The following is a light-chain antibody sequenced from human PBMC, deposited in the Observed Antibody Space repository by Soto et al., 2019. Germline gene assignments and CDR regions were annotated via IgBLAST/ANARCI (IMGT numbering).Light chain of an antibody. CDR3: QQYNKWPLT. Sequence: EIVMTQSPATLSVSPGERATLSCRASQSVYSNLAWYQQKPGQAPRLLIYAASTRATGIPARFSGSGSGTEFPLTISSLQSEDFAVYYCQQYNKWPLTFGGGTKVEIK. V-gene: IGKV3-15*01. J-gene: IGKJ4*01. CDR2: AAS. CDR1: QSVYSN.